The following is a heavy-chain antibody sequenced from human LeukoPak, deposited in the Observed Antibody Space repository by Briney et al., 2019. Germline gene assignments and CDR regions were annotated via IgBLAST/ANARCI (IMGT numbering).Heavy chain of an antibody. D-gene: IGHD3-10*01. J-gene: IGHJ4*02. CDR2: IWNDGSNK. Sequence: GGSLRLSCAASGLTFSVYGMHWVRQAPGKGLEWVGVIWNDGSNKYYADSVKGRFTISRDNSKNTLYLQMNSLRAEDTAVYSCARASGPFDYWGRGTLVTVSS. CDR1: GLTFSVYG. V-gene: IGHV3-33*01. CDR3: ARASGPFDY.